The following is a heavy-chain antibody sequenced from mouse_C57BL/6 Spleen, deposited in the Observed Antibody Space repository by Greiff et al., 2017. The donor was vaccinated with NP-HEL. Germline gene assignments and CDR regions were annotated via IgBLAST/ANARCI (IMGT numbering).Heavy chain of an antibody. V-gene: IGHV3-6*01. J-gene: IGHJ3*01. CDR1: GYSITSGYY. Sequence: ESGPGLVKPSQSLSLTCSVTGYSITSGYYWNWIRQFPGNKLEWMGYISYDGSNNYNPSIKNRISITRDTSKNQFFLKLNSVTTEDTATYYCARAGITTVVAPSFAYWGQGTLVTVSA. CDR2: ISYDGSN. D-gene: IGHD1-1*01. CDR3: ARAGITTVVAPSFAY.